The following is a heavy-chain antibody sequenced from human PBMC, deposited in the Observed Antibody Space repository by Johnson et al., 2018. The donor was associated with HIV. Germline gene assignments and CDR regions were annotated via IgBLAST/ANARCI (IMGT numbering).Heavy chain of an antibody. V-gene: IGHV3-11*04. D-gene: IGHD5-24*01. CDR3: ARLRDGYNFDAFDI. Sequence: VQVVESGGGLVKPGGSLRLSCAASGFTFSDYYMSWIRQAPGKGLEWVSYISSGGNTIYYADSVKGRFTISRDNAKNSLYLQMNSLTAEDTALYYCARLRDGYNFDAFDIWGQGTMVTASS. J-gene: IGHJ3*02. CDR1: GFTFSDYY. CDR2: ISSGGNTI.